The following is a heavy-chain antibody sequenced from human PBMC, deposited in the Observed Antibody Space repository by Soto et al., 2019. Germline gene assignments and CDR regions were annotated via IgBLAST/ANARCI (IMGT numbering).Heavy chain of an antibody. Sequence: GGSLRLSCAASGVIFTRYSMNWVRQAPGKGREWGSSSGSTTKYIYDGDRMKGRFTISRDNRQNSLYLEINNLRAGDTAVDYGAREYEDLTSNFDYWGQGTLVPVSS. V-gene: IGHV3-21*06. D-gene: IGHD3-3*01. J-gene: IGHJ4*02. CDR2: SGSTTKYI. CDR1: GVIFTRYS. CDR3: AREYEDLTSNFDY.